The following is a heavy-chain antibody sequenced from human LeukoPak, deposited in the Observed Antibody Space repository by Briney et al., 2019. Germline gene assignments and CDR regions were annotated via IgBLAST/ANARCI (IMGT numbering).Heavy chain of an antibody. CDR1: GYTFCYYG. CDR2: INPSGGST. J-gene: IGHJ6*03. Sequence: ASVQVSCKASGYTFCYYGISWVRQAPGQGLEWMGLINPSGGSTNYAQKFQGRVTMTRDTSTNTVYMELSSLRSEDTGVYYCARGPSITMVRGGQWYYYMDVWGKGTTVTISS. CDR3: ARGPSITMVRGGQWYYYMDV. D-gene: IGHD3-10*01. V-gene: IGHV1-46*01.